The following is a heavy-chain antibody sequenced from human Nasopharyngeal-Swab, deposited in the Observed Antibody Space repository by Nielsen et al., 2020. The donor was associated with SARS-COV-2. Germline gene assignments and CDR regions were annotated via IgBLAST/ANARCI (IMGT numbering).Heavy chain of an antibody. CDR2: ISYSGST. J-gene: IGHJ4*02. Sequence: SETLSLTCTVSGGSISRYFWSWIRQPPGKRLEWIGYISYSGSTNYNPSLKSRVSFSVDTPKNQFSLKLSSVTAADTAVYYCAGHVGYCSTTSCSLPDSWGQGTLVTVSS. CDR3: AGHVGYCSTTSCSLPDS. D-gene: IGHD2-2*01. CDR1: GGSISRYF. V-gene: IGHV4-59*08.